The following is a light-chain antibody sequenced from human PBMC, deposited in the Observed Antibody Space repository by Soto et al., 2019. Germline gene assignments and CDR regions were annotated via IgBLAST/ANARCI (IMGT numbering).Light chain of an antibody. J-gene: IGKJ1*01. V-gene: IGKV3-20*01. CDR1: RTVDSTY. Sequence: EIVLTQSPGTLSLSPGQRATISCRASRTVDSTYLAWYQQKPGQAPRLLIYAVSTRATGIPDRFTGSGSGTDFTLTISRLEPEDFAVYYCQQYVGSSRTFSQGTKVEIK. CDR2: AVS. CDR3: QQYVGSSRT.